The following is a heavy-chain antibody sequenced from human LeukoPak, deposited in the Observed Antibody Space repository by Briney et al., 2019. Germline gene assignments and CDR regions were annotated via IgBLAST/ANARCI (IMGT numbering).Heavy chain of an antibody. V-gene: IGHV4-4*07. CDR2: IYTSGST. D-gene: IGHD3-10*01. CDR3: ARDGLSTRRILWAFDI. CDR1: GGSISSYY. J-gene: IGHJ3*02. Sequence: SETLSLTCTVSGGSISSYYWSWIRQPAGKGLEWIGRIYTSGSTNYNPSLKSRVTMSVDTSKNQFSLKLSSVTAADTAVYYCARDGLSTRRILWAFDIWGQGTMVTVSS.